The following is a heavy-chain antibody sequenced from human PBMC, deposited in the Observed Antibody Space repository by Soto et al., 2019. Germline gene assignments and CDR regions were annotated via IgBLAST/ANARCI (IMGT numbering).Heavy chain of an antibody. D-gene: IGHD3-16*01. CDR2: IYSGGST. CDR3: ARGGGNTRIDY. V-gene: IGHV3-66*01. CDR1: GFTVSSNY. J-gene: IGHJ4*02. Sequence: EVQLVESGGGLVQPGGSLRLSCAASGFTVSSNYMSWVRQAPGKGLEWVSIIYSGGSTYYADSVKCRFTISIDNSKNTLYLQMNSLRAEDTAVYYCARGGGNTRIDYWGQGTLVTVSS.